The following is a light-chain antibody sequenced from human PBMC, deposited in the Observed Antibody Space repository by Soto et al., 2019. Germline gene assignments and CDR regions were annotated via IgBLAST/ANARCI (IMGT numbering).Light chain of an antibody. CDR2: DVS. J-gene: IGLJ1*01. Sequence: QSALTQARAVSGCPGQSVTISCTGTSSDVGGYNYVSWYQQHPGKAPKLMIYDVSKRPSGVPDRFSGSKSGNTASLTISGLQAEDEADYYCCSYAGSYTLYVFGTGTKVTVL. CDR3: CSYAGSYTLYV. V-gene: IGLV2-11*01. CDR1: SSDVGGYNY.